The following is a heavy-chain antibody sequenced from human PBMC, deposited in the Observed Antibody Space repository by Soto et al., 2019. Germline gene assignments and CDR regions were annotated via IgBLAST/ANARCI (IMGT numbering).Heavy chain of an antibody. CDR3: ARFGTYYDSSGFLY. D-gene: IGHD3-22*01. CDR1: GFTFGHYW. Sequence: VSLRLSCVASGFTFGHYWMHWVRQAPGKGLVWVSRINSDGSSAGYADSVKGRFTISRDNAKNTLYLQMNSLRAEDTAVYYCARFGTYYDSSGFLYWGQGALVTVSS. J-gene: IGHJ4*02. V-gene: IGHV3-74*01. CDR2: INSDGSSA.